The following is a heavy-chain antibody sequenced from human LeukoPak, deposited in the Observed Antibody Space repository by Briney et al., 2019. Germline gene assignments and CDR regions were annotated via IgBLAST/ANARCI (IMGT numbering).Heavy chain of an antibody. Sequence: KPGGSLRLSCTASGFTFSSYSMNWVRQAPGKGLEWVSSISSSSSYIYYADSVKGRFTISRDNAKNSLYLQMNSLRAEDTAVYYCARDLRNYYDSSGYYRDYWGQGTLVTVSS. D-gene: IGHD3-22*01. V-gene: IGHV3-21*01. CDR3: ARDLRNYYDSSGYYRDY. J-gene: IGHJ4*02. CDR1: GFTFSSYS. CDR2: ISSSSSYI.